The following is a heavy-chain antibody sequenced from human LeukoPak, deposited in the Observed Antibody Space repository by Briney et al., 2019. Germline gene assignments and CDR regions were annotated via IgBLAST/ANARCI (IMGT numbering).Heavy chain of an antibody. CDR2: LSYDGSYK. CDR3: ARGQRAHVEYSYFMDV. D-gene: IGHD2-21*01. CDR1: GFTFSSYA. Sequence: GQSLRLSCAASGFTFSSYAMSWFRQAPGKGLAWVALLSYDGSYKSYADSVKGRFTISRDNSKNTLYLQMNSLRAEDTAVYYCARGQRAHVEYSYFMDVWGKGTTVTVSS. J-gene: IGHJ6*03. V-gene: IGHV3-30*04.